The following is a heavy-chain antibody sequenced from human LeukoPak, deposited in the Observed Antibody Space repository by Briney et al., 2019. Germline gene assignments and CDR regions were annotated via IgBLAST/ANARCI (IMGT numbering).Heavy chain of an antibody. J-gene: IGHJ6*02. CDR2: IWYDGSNK. CDR3: ARDDSKGYYYGMDV. V-gene: IGHV3-33*01. D-gene: IGHD4-11*01. CDR1: GFTFSSYG. Sequence: GGSLRLSSAASGFTFSSYGMHWVRQAPGKGLEWVAVIWYDGSNKYYADSVKGRFTISRDNSKNTLYLQMNSLRAEDTAVYYCARDDSKGYYYGMDVWGQGTTVTVSS.